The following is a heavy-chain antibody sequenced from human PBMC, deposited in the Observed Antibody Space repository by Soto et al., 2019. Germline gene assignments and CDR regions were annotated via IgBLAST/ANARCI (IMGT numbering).Heavy chain of an antibody. CDR3: ARLYCSGGSCYHGNWFDP. D-gene: IGHD2-15*01. J-gene: IGHJ5*02. V-gene: IGHV4-59*01. CDR2: IYYSGST. CDR1: GGSISSNY. Sequence: SETLSLTCTVSGGSISSNYWSWIRQPPGKGLEWIAYIYYSGSTNYNPSLKSRVTISVDTSKNQFSLKLSSVTAADTAVYYCARLYCSGGSCYHGNWFDPWGQGTLVTVSS.